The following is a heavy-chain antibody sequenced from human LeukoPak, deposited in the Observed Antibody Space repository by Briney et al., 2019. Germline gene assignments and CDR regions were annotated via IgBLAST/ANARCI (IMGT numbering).Heavy chain of an antibody. J-gene: IGHJ6*02. D-gene: IGHD2-15*01. CDR2: ISSSSSYI. CDR3: ARLGYCSGGSCYHGPYGMDV. V-gene: IGHV3-21*01. CDR1: GFTFSSYA. Sequence: GGSLRLSCAASGFTFSSYAMHWVRQAPGKGLEWVSSISSSSSYIYYADSVKGRFTISRDNAKNSLYLQMNSLRAEDTAVYYCARLGYCSGGSCYHGPYGMDVWGQGTTVTVSS.